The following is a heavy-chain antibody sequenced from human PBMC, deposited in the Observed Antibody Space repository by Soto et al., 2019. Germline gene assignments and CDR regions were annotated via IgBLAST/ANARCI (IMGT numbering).Heavy chain of an antibody. D-gene: IGHD5-18*01. CDR1: GFTFSSYL. Sequence: PGGSLRLSCAASGFTFSSYLMHWVRQVPGKGLVWVSRITRDGSGTNYADFVKGRFTISRDNVRNTLSLQMNSLRAEDTAVYYCVRDGDNYDFDYWGQGPLVTVYS. CDR3: VRDGDNYDFDY. V-gene: IGHV3-74*01. CDR2: ITRDGSGT. J-gene: IGHJ4*02.